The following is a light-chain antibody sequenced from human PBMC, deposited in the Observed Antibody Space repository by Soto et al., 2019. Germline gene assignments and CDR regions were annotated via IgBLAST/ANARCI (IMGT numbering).Light chain of an antibody. CDR1: QDINKN. CDR2: DAS. CDR3: QQYESLPLT. Sequence: DIQMTQYPTSLSASVGDRVTITCQASQDINKNLIWYQQKPGKAPKLLIYDASDLETGVPSRFSGSGSGTGFTFTISSLQPEDFATYYCQQYESLPLTFGQGTRLEIK. J-gene: IGKJ5*01. V-gene: IGKV1-33*01.